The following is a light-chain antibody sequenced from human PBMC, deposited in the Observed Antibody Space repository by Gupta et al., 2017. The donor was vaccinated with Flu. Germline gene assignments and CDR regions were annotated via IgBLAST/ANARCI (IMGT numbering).Light chain of an antibody. CDR2: DVT. Sequence: GQSIAIACTGSSRDVGAYNDVSRYQQHPGKDPKLIIDDVTNRPSGVSIGFSGSKSGNTASLTIAGLQAEDEADYYCGSFGAVGLFGGGTKVTVL. CDR3: GSFGAVGL. V-gene: IGLV2-14*03. CDR1: SRDVGAYND. J-gene: IGLJ2*01.